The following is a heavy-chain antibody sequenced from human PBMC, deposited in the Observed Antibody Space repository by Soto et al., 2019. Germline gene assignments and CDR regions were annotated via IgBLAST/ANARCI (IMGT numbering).Heavy chain of an antibody. V-gene: IGHV3-7*05. D-gene: IGHD3-10*01. Sequence: PGGSLRLSCAASGFTFSSYWMSWVRQAPGKGLEWVANIKQDGSEKYYVDSVKGRFTISRDNAKNSLYLQMNSLRAEDTAVYYCARDVVYYGSGGVGYYYGMDVWGQGTTVTVSS. J-gene: IGHJ6*02. CDR1: GFTFSSYW. CDR2: IKQDGSEK. CDR3: ARDVVYYGSGGVGYYYGMDV.